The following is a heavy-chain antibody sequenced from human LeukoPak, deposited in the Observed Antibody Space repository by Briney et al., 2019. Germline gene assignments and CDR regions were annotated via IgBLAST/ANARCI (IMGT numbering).Heavy chain of an antibody. CDR2: IYYSGST. D-gene: IGHD1-26*01. V-gene: IGHV4-39*07. J-gene: IGHJ4*02. Sequence: SETLSLTCTVSGGSISSSSYYRGWIRQPPGKGLEWIGSIYYSGSTYYNPSLKSRVTISVDTSKNQFSLKLRSVTAADTAVYYCARDVGASNFDSWGQGVQVTVSS. CDR1: GGSISSSSYY. CDR3: ARDVGASNFDS.